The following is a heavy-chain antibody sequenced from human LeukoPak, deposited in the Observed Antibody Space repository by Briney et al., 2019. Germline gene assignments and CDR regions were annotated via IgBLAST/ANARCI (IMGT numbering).Heavy chain of an antibody. Sequence: PGGSLRLSCAASGFAFSTYSLNWVRQAPGKGLEWVSSVSSGSPSLLYADSVKGRFTISRDNAKNSLYLQMNSLRAEDTAVYWCAREAGSGDEWYFDLWGRGTRVTVSS. J-gene: IGHJ2*01. D-gene: IGHD6-19*01. CDR1: GFAFSTYS. CDR3: AREAGSGDEWYFDL. CDR2: VSSGSPSL. V-gene: IGHV3-21*01.